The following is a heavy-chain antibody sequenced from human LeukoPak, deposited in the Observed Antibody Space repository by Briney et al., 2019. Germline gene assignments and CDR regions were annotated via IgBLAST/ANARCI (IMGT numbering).Heavy chain of an antibody. J-gene: IGHJ4*02. Sequence: SETLSLTCTVSGGSIGSHFWSWIRQPPGKGLEWIGYIYYSGSTNYNPSLKSRVTISVDTSKNQFSLKLSSVTAADTAVYYCARHSSSWEFDYWGQGTLVTVSS. V-gene: IGHV4-59*08. CDR3: ARHSSSWEFDY. CDR2: IYYSGST. D-gene: IGHD6-13*01. CDR1: GGSIGSHF.